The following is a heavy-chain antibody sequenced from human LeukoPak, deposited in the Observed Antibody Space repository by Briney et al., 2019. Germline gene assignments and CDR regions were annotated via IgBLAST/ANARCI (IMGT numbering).Heavy chain of an antibody. CDR1: GFTFSSYG. J-gene: IGHJ4*02. CDR3: ARDHPEYGDAAFDY. Sequence: QPGRSLRLSCAASGFTFSSYGMHWVRQAPGKGLEWVAVIWYDGSNKYYADSVKGRFTISRDNSKITLYLQMNSLRAEDTAVYYCARDHPEYGDAAFDYWGQGTLVTVSS. CDR2: IWYDGSNK. V-gene: IGHV3-33*01. D-gene: IGHD4-17*01.